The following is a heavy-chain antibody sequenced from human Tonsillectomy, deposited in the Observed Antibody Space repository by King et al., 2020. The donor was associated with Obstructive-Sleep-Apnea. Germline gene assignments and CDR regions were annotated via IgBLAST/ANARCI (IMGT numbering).Heavy chain of an antibody. CDR3: AHRTDYGDYVDY. J-gene: IGHJ4*02. D-gene: IGHD4-17*01. CDR2: IYWVDDK. V-gene: IGHV2-5*02. Sequence: TLKESGPTLVKPNQTLTLTCTFSGFSLSTSGVGVAWIRQPPGKALEWLALIYWVDDKRYRPSLETRLTITKDTSENQVVLTMTNMDPVDSATYYCAHRTDYGDYVDYWGQGTLVTVSS. CDR1: GFSLSTSGVG.